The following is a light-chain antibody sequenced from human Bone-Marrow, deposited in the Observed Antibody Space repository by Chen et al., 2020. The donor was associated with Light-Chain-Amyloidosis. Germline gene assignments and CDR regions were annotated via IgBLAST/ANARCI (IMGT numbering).Light chain of an antibody. Sequence: PLTHPSSVAGSPGTSITVSCTGASSDVSWYQQHPAKAPKLVIYDVINWPSGVSSRFSGSKSGNTASLTISGLQAEDEADYFCSSSATSNTWVFGGGTKLTVL. CDR2: DVI. V-gene: IGLV2-14*03. CDR3: SSSATSNTWV. J-gene: IGLJ3*02. CDR1: SSDV.